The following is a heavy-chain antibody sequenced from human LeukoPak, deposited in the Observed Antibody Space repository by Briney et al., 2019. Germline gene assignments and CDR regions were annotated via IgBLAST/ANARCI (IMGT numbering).Heavy chain of an antibody. Sequence: SETLSLTCTVSGGSISSSSYYWGWIRQPPGKGLEWIGSIYYSGRTYYNPSLKTRVTISVYTAKNQFSLKLSSVTAADTAVYYCARDHLANLASRLFDPWGQGTLVTVSS. J-gene: IGHJ5*02. D-gene: IGHD3-3*01. CDR2: IYYSGRT. V-gene: IGHV4-39*07. CDR1: GGSISSSSYY. CDR3: ARDHLANLASRLFDP.